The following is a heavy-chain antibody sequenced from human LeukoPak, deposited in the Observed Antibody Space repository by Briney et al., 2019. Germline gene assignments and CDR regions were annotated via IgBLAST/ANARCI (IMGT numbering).Heavy chain of an antibody. Sequence: PGGSLRLSCAASGFTFSSYSMTWVRQAPGKGLEWVSSISSSSSYIYYADSVKGRFTISRDNAKNSLYLQMNSLRAEDTAVYYCARDLIYDFWSGYNLPRPRAFDIWGQGTMVTVSS. CDR3: ARDLIYDFWSGYNLPRPRAFDI. V-gene: IGHV3-21*01. D-gene: IGHD3-3*01. CDR1: GFTFSSYS. J-gene: IGHJ3*02. CDR2: ISSSSSYI.